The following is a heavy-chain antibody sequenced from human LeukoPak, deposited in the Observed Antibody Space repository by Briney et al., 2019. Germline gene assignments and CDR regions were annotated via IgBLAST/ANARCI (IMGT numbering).Heavy chain of an antibody. V-gene: IGHV3-21*01. CDR3: AREEEPIDY. J-gene: IGHJ4*02. D-gene: IGHD1-14*01. CDR2: ISSSSYI. Sequence: GGSLRLSCAASGFTFSSYSMTWVRQAPGKGLEWVSSISSSSYIYYADSVKGRFAISRDNAKNSLYLQMNSLRAEDTAVYYCAREEEPIDYWGQGTLVTVSS. CDR1: GFTFSSYS.